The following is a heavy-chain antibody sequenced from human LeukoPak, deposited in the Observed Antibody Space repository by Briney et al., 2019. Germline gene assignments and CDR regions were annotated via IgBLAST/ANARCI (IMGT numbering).Heavy chain of an antibody. V-gene: IGHV3-21*01. CDR1: GFTFSSYA. CDR2: ISSSSSYI. J-gene: IGHJ1*01. Sequence: AGGSLRLSCAASGFTFSSYAMSWVRQAPGKGLEWVSSISSSSSYIYYADSVKGRFTISRDNAKNSLYLQMNSLRAEDTAVYYCARASSWYGGGFQHWGQGTLVTVSS. CDR3: ARASSWYGGGFQH. D-gene: IGHD6-13*01.